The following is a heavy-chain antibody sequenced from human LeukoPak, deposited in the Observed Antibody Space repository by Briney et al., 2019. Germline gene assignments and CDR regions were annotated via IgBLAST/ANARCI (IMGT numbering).Heavy chain of an antibody. CDR3: ARDRYSSNWFDP. Sequence: SETLSLTCTVSGGSISSGGYYWSWIRQHPGKGLEWIGYIYYSGSTYYNPSLKSRVTMSVDTSKNQFSLKLSSVTAADTAVYYCARDRYSSNWFDPWGQGTLVTVSS. D-gene: IGHD6-13*01. CDR2: IYYSGST. CDR1: GGSISSGGYY. J-gene: IGHJ5*02. V-gene: IGHV4-31*03.